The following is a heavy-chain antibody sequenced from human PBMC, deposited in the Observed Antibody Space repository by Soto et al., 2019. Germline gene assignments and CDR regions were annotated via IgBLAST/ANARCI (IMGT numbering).Heavy chain of an antibody. CDR3: AKQFDY. V-gene: IGHV3-74*01. Sequence: EVQLVESGGGLVQPGGSLRLSCAASGFTFSSYWMHWVRQAPGKGLVWVSRINSDGSNTGYADSVKGRFTISRDNAKNTLYLKMNGLRAEDTAVYYCAKQFDYWGQGTLVTVSS. J-gene: IGHJ4*02. CDR1: GFTFSSYW. CDR2: INSDGSNT.